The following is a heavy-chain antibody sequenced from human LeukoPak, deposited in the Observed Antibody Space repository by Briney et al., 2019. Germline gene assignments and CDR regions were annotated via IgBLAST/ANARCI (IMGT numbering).Heavy chain of an antibody. D-gene: IGHD4-17*01. J-gene: IGHJ3*01. CDR2: INPKRGVT. V-gene: IGHV1-2*02. CDR1: GYTFTDYY. CDR3: ARERNYGDYGNAFDV. Sequence: ASVKVSCKASGYTFTDYYIHWMRQAPGQGLEWMGWINPKRGVTTYAQKFQGRVTMTRDTSITTAYMELTRLRSDDTTIYYCARERNYGDYGNAFDVWGQGTKVTVSS.